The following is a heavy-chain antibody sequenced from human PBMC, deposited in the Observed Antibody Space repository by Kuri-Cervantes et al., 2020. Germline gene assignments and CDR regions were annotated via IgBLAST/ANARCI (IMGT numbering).Heavy chain of an antibody. CDR1: GFTFSSYG. CDR3: AKAAPGYGDYGAIPPFDY. D-gene: IGHD4-17*01. V-gene: IGHV3-23*01. J-gene: IGHJ4*02. CDR2: ISGSGGST. Sequence: GESLKISCAASGFTFSSYGMSWVRQAPGKGLEWVSAISGSGGSTYYADSVKGRFTISRDNSKNTLYLQMNSLRAEDTAVYYCAKAAPGYGDYGAIPPFDYWGQGTLVTVSS.